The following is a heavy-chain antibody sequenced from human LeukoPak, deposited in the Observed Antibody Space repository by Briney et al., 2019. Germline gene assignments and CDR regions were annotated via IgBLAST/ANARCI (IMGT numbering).Heavy chain of an antibody. V-gene: IGHV4-31*03. CDR3: ARDLGYSSSWDYMDV. Sequence: SETLSLTCTVSGGSISSGGYYWSWIRQHPGKGLEWIGYIYYSGSTYYNPSLKSRVTISVDTSKNQFSLKLSSVTAADTAVYYCARDLGYSSSWDYMDVWGKGTTVTVSS. CDR2: IYYSGST. D-gene: IGHD6-13*01. CDR1: GGSISSGGYY. J-gene: IGHJ6*03.